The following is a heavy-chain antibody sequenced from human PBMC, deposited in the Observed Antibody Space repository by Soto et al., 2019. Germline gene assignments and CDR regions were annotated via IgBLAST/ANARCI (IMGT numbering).Heavy chain of an antibody. CDR2: INIGSGNT. J-gene: IGHJ6*02. V-gene: IGHV1-3*05. CDR3: ARDGGDCGYRLTYYYHIRMDV. D-gene: IGHD2-21*02. CDR1: GYAFSSYA. Sequence: QVQLVQSGAEEKQPGASVRVSCKASGYAFSSYAMHWVRQAPGQRLEWMGWINIGSGNTEYSQNFQDRITITRDTSARTVYMELSSLRSEDTAVYYCARDGGDCGYRLTYYYHIRMDVWGQGTTVTVSS.